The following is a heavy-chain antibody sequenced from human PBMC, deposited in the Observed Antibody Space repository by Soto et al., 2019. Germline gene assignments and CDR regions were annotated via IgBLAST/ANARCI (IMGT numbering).Heavy chain of an antibody. Sequence: QITLKEAGPTRVKPTQTLTLTCIFSGFSLSTSGVGVGWIRRPPGKALESLALIYWDDDKRYNPSLKSRLTVTKDTSKNQVTLTMTDMDPVDTATYYCAHRARLQGNCDGGCSDSWGLGTLVTVSS. CDR3: AHRARLQGNCDGGCSDS. CDR2: IYWDDDK. J-gene: IGHJ4*02. CDR1: GFSLSTSGVG. V-gene: IGHV2-5*02. D-gene: IGHD1-1*01.